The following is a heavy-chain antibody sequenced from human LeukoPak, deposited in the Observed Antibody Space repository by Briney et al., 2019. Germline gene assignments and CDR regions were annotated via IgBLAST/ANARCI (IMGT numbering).Heavy chain of an antibody. D-gene: IGHD3-10*01. CDR3: TTGLGPYYYGSGSYPDYYYYDMDV. Sequence: GGSLRLSCAASGFTFSNAWMSWVRQAPGKGLEWVGRIKSKTDGGTTDYAAPVKGRFTISRDDSKNTLYLQMNSLKTEDTAVYYCTTGLGPYYYGSGSYPDYYYYDMDVWGKGTTVTVSS. V-gene: IGHV3-15*01. CDR1: GFTFSNAW. CDR2: IKSKTDGGTT. J-gene: IGHJ6*04.